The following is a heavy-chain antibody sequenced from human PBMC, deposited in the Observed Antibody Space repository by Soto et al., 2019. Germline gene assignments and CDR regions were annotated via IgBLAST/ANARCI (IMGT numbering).Heavy chain of an antibody. CDR2: IIPMFGTP. J-gene: IGHJ3*02. CDR3: ARTRIVAEFKDYGGNYHGFDI. CDR1: GGSVNSHA. D-gene: IGHD4-17*01. V-gene: IGHV1-69*01. Sequence: QVQLEQSGAEVKKAGSSVKVSCKAFGGSVNSHAISWVRQAPGQGLEWMGGIIPMFGTPTYAQKFQAGVTISAEESTSTLCLDLSSLRSEDTAVYYCARTRIVAEFKDYGGNYHGFDIWGQGTMVTVSS.